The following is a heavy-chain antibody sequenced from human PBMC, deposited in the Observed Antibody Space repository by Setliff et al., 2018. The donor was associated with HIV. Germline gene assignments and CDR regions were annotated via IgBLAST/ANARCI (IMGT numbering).Heavy chain of an antibody. CDR2: IYWSGLT. CDR3: ARMYSGYDWSPAGARTRYFDY. Sequence: SETLSLTCTVSSGSVSRSDYYWGWIRQTPGKGLEWIGSIYWSGLTFYNPSLKSRVTISVDTSKNQFSLRLNSVTAADTAVYYCARMYSGYDWSPAGARTRYFDYWGQGTLVTVSS. D-gene: IGHD5-12*01. V-gene: IGHV4-39*01. CDR1: SGSVSRSDYY. J-gene: IGHJ4*02.